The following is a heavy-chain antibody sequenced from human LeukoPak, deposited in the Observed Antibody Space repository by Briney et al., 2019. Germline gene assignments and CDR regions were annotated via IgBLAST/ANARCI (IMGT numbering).Heavy chain of an antibody. J-gene: IGHJ6*03. CDR1: GFTFSSYW. CDR2: IKQDGSEK. Sequence: RSGGSLRLSCAASGFTFSSYWMSWVRQAPGKGLEWVANIKQDGSEKYYVDSVKGRFTISRDNAKNSLYLQMNSLRAEDTAVYYCAREVLLVTWYYYYYMDVWGKGTTVTVSS. D-gene: IGHD3-10*01. V-gene: IGHV3-7*01. CDR3: AREVLLVTWYYYYYMDV.